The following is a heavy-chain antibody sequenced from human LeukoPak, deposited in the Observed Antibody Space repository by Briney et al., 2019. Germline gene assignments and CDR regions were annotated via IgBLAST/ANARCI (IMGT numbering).Heavy chain of an antibody. CDR1: GYTLTSYA. J-gene: IGHJ4*02. V-gene: IGHV1-3*01. CDR3: ARDYTHYYDSLYYFDY. Sequence: ASVKVSCKASGYTLTSYAMHWVRQAPGQRLEWMGWINAGNGNTKYSQKFQGRVTITRDTSASTAYMELSSLRSEDTAVYYCARDYTHYYDSLYYFDYWGQGTLVTVSS. D-gene: IGHD3-22*01. CDR2: INAGNGNT.